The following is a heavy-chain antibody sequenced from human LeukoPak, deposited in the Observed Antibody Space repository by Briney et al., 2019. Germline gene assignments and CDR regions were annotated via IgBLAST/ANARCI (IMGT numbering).Heavy chain of an antibody. D-gene: IGHD3/OR15-3a*01. Sequence: GGSLRLSCAASAFTFSIYDMSWVRQAPGKGLEWVSIDISDGTTYYADSVKGRFTISRDNSKNTVYLQMNSLRAEDTAVYYCARSRGHDYWGQGTLVTVPS. CDR2: DISDGTT. V-gene: IGHV3-23*01. J-gene: IGHJ4*02. CDR1: AFTFSIYD. CDR3: ARSRGHDY.